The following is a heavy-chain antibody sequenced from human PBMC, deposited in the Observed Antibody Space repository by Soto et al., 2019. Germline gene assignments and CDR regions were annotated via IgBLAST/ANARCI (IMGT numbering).Heavy chain of an antibody. J-gene: IGHJ4*02. CDR3: ASHYDILTGYYIPYYFDY. Sequence: QVQLQESGPGLVKPSETLSLTCTVSGGSISSYYWSWIRQPPGKGLEWIGYIYYSGSTNYNPSLKSRATIPVDTPKNQFSLKLSSVTAADTAVYYCASHYDILTGYYIPYYFDYWGQGTLVTVSS. CDR2: IYYSGST. D-gene: IGHD3-9*01. CDR1: GGSISSYY. V-gene: IGHV4-59*08.